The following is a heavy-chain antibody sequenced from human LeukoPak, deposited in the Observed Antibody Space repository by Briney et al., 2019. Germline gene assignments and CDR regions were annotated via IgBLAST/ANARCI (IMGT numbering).Heavy chain of an antibody. V-gene: IGHV4-30-4*08. CDR2: IYYSGST. CDR1: GGSISSGDYY. D-gene: IGHD4-17*01. CDR3: ASYGDLQYFQH. Sequence: PSQTLSLTCTVSGGSISSGDYYWSWIRQPPGKGLEWIGYIYYSGSTYYNPSHKSRVTISVDTSKNQFSLKLSSVTAADTAVYYCASYGDLQYFQHWGQGTLVTVSS. J-gene: IGHJ1*01.